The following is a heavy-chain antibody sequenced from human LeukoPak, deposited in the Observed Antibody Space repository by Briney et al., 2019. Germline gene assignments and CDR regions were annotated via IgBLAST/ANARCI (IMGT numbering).Heavy chain of an antibody. Sequence: PGGSLRLSCVASAFTFSSYSMNWVRQAPGKGLEWVSSISSSSSYIYYADSVKGRFTISRDNAKNSLYLQMNSLRAEDTAVYYCAREACSSSSCYFHFDYWGQGTLVTVSS. CDR2: ISSSSSYI. CDR3: AREACSSSSCYFHFDY. V-gene: IGHV3-21*01. J-gene: IGHJ4*02. D-gene: IGHD2-2*01. CDR1: AFTFSSYS.